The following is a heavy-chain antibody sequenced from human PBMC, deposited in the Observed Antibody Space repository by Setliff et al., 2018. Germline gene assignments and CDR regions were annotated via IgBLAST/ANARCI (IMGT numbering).Heavy chain of an antibody. CDR1: GGSISSGYDN. Sequence: PSETLSLTCSVSGGSISSGYDNWNWLRQPAGKGLEWIGHINRRGTTNFTPSLKSRVTISLDTSKNQFSLNLTSVTAADTAVYYCARASSGWYSAYYYYMDVWGKGTTVTVSS. J-gene: IGHJ6*03. V-gene: IGHV4-61*09. CDR3: ARASSGWYSAYYYYMDV. D-gene: IGHD6-19*01. CDR2: INRRGTT.